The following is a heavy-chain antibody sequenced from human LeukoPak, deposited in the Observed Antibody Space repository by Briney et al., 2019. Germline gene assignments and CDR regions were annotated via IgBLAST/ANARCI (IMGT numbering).Heavy chain of an antibody. CDR1: GGSISSGDYY. CDR3: ARVDSSSWYRDY. J-gene: IGHJ4*02. V-gene: IGHV4-30-4*01. Sequence: PSQTLSLTCTVSGGSISSGDYYWSWIRQPPGKGLEWIGYICYSGSTYYNPSLKSRVTISVDTSKNQFSLKLSSVTAADTAVYYCARVDSSSWYRDYWGQGTLVTVSS. CDR2: ICYSGST. D-gene: IGHD6-13*01.